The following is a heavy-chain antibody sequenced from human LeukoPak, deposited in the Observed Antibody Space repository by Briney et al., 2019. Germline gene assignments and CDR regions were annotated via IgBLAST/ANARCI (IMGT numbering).Heavy chain of an antibody. J-gene: IGHJ6*02. CDR1: GFTFSSYW. D-gene: IGHD2-8*02. CDR3: AEGSMGLLDYYYGMDV. CDR2: INSDGSST. V-gene: IGHV3-74*01. Sequence: GGSLRLSCAASGFTFSSYWMHWVRQAPGKGLVWVSRINSDGSSTSYADSVKGRFTISRDNAKNTLYLQMNSLRAEDTAVYYCAEGSMGLLDYYYGMDVWGQGTTVTVSS.